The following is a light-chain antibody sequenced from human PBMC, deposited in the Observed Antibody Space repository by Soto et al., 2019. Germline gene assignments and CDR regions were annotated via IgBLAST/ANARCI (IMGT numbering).Light chain of an antibody. CDR2: WAS. V-gene: IGKV4-1*01. CDR3: QQCYSTPPT. J-gene: IGKJ4*01. Sequence: DIVMTQSPDSLTVSLGERATINCKSSQSILSSSNNKNYLVWYQQTPGQPPQVLINWASTRESGVPDRVSGSGSGADFTLTISSLQADDVAVYYCQQCYSTPPTFGGGTQLDIK. CDR1: QSILSSSNNKNY.